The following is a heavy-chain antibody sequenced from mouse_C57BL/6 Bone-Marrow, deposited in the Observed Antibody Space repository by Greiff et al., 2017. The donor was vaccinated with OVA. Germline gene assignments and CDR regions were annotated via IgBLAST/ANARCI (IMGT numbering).Heavy chain of an antibody. Sequence: QVQLQQPGAELVKPGASVKLSCKASGYTFTSYWMQWVKQRPGQGLEWIGEIDPSDSYTNYNQKFKGKATLTVYTSSSTAYMQLSSLTSEDSAVYYCARASSGYDDYWGQGTTLTVSS. CDR1: GYTFTSYW. CDR3: ARASSGYDDY. D-gene: IGHD3-2*02. J-gene: IGHJ2*01. V-gene: IGHV1-50*01. CDR2: IDPSDSYT.